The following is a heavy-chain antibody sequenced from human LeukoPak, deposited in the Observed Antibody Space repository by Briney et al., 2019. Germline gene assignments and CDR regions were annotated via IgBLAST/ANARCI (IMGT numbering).Heavy chain of an antibody. J-gene: IGHJ6*02. Sequence: SGGSLRLSCAASAFTLSNYSMAWVRQAPGKGLEWISYISSSSRTIYYADSVKGRFTISRDNAKNPLSVQMTTLRAEDTAVYYCARLFWNGYYPISFDHYYGMDVWGQGTTVTVSS. CDR1: AFTLSNYS. CDR2: ISSSSRTI. V-gene: IGHV3-48*01. CDR3: ARLFWNGYYPISFDHYYGMDV. D-gene: IGHD3-3*01.